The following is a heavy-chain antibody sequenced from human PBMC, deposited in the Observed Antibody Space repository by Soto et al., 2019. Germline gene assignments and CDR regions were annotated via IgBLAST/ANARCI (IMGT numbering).Heavy chain of an antibody. V-gene: IGHV4-34*01. J-gene: IGHJ3*02. CDR2: MSHSGGT. CDR1: GGFVSSGSYY. D-gene: IGHD1-1*01. Sequence: QVQLQQWGAGLLKPSETLSLTCAVYGGFVSSGSYYWSWLRQPPGKGLEWLGEMSHSGGTHFNPSLKSLVTIAVGTSKKQFSLKMSSVTAADTALYYCARVERGTATTVVDAFDIWGPGTMVTVSS. CDR3: ARVERGTATTVVDAFDI.